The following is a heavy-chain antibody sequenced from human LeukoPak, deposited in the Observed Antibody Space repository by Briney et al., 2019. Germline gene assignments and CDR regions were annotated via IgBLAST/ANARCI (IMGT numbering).Heavy chain of an antibody. CDR2: ISSSGSTI. V-gene: IGHV3-48*03. CDR3: ARVPRWYVIDY. D-gene: IGHD4-23*01. CDR1: GXTFSSYE. Sequence: TGGSLRLSCAASGXTFSSYEMKWVRQAPGKGLEWVSYISSSGSTIYYADSVKGRFTISRDNAKNSLYLQMNSLRAEDTAVYYCARVPRWYVIDYWGQGTLVTVSS. J-gene: IGHJ4*02.